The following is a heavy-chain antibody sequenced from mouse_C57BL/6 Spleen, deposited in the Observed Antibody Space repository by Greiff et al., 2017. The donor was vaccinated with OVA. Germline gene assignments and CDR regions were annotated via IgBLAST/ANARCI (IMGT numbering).Heavy chain of an antibody. V-gene: IGHV10-1*01. CDR3: GGDGNYVGAMDY. Sequence: EVQLVESGGGLVQPKGSLKLSCAASGFSFNTYAMNWVRQAPGKGLEWVARIRSKSNNYATYYADSVKDRFTISRDDSESMLYLQMNNLKTEDTAVYYCGGDGNYVGAMDYWGQGTSVTVSS. CDR1: GFSFNTYA. J-gene: IGHJ4*01. D-gene: IGHD2-1*01. CDR2: IRSKSNNYAT.